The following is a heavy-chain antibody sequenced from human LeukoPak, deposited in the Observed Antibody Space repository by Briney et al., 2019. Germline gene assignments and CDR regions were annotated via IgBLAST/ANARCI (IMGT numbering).Heavy chain of an antibody. Sequence: SETLSLTCTVSGGSISSYYWSWIRQPPGRGLEWIGYIYYSRSTNYNPSLKSRVTISVDTSKNQFSLRLSSVTAADTAVYYCARSMVRGTHYFDYWGQGTLVTVSS. V-gene: IGHV4-59*01. CDR2: IYYSRST. D-gene: IGHD3-10*01. CDR1: GGSISSYY. CDR3: ARSMVRGTHYFDY. J-gene: IGHJ4*02.